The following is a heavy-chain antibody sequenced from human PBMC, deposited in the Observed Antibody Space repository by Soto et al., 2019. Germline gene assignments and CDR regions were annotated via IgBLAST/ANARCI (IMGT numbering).Heavy chain of an antibody. CDR1: GFTFSSYA. CDR3: ANLGVVRDSRYYYGMDV. J-gene: IGHJ6*02. CDR2: ISGSGGST. Sequence: EVQLLESGGGLVQPGGSLRLSCAASGFTFSSYAMSWVRQAPGKGLEWVSAISGSGGSTYYADSVKGRFTISRDNSKNTLYLQMNSLRAEDTAVYYCANLGVVRDSRYYYGMDVWGQGTTVTVSS. D-gene: IGHD3-10*02. V-gene: IGHV3-23*01.